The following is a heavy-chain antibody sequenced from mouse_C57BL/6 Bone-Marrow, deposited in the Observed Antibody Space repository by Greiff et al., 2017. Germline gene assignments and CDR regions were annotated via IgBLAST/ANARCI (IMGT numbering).Heavy chain of an antibody. V-gene: IGHV8-11*01. CDR2: TWWNDNK. D-gene: IGHD1-1*01. CDR3: ARISYYGDFDY. CDR1: GFSLSTSGMG. J-gene: IGHJ2*01. Sequence: QVPLKESGPGILQPSQSLSLSCSFSGFSLSTSGMGVGWIHQPSGNGLEWLAHTWWNDNKYYNTALKSRPTISKDTSNNQVFRKIASVDTADTATYCCARISYYGDFDYWGQGTTLTVSS.